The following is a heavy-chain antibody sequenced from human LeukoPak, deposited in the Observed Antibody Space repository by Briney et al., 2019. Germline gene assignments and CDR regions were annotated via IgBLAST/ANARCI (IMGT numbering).Heavy chain of an antibody. J-gene: IGHJ4*02. CDR3: SRLTPMGLTFYY. D-gene: IGHD3/OR15-3a*01. Sequence: PSETLSLTCTVSGGSISSSSYYWSWIRQPPGKGLEWIGSIYYSGSTYYNPSLKSRVTISVDTSKNQFSLKLSSVTAADTAVYYCSRLTPMGLTFYYWGQGTLVTGS. V-gene: IGHV4-39*01. CDR2: IYYSGST. CDR1: GGSISSSSYY.